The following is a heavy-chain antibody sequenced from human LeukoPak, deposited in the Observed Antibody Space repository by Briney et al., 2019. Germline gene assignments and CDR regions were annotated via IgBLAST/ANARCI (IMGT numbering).Heavy chain of an antibody. CDR1: GGSISTYY. D-gene: IGHD3-22*01. J-gene: IGHJ4*02. CDR2: IDYSGST. V-gene: IGHV4-59*12. CDR3: AREVPSYYYDSSGYYGFDY. Sequence: SETLSLTCTVSGGSISTYYWSWVRQSPGKGLEWIGHIDYSGSTNYNPSLESRVAMSVDTSKNQFSLKLSSVTAADTAVYYCAREVPSYYYDSSGYYGFDYWGQGTLVTVSS.